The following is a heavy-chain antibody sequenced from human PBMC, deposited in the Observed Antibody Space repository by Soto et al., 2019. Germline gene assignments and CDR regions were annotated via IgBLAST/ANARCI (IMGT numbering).Heavy chain of an antibody. CDR2: IWYDGSNK. D-gene: IGHD2-15*01. V-gene: IGHV3-33*01. Sequence: GVPMRLSCAAAGFTISSYGMHWIRQASGKGLEWVAVIWYDGSNKYYADSVKGRFTISRDNSKNTLYLQMNSLRAEDTAVYSCARDLLRFGKYMDVWGKGTTVTVS. CDR1: GFTISSYG. CDR3: ARDLLRFGKYMDV. J-gene: IGHJ6*03.